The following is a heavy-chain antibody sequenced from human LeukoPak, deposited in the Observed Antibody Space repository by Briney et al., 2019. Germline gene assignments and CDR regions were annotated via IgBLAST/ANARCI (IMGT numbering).Heavy chain of an antibody. CDR1: GFTFSSYA. Sequence: GGSLRLSCAASGFTFSSYAMSWARQAPGKGLEWVSAISGSGGSTYYADSVKGRFPISRDNSKNTLYLQMNSLRAEDTAVYYCAKDAPVNIVVVPAANSWGQGTLVTVSS. J-gene: IGHJ4*02. D-gene: IGHD2-2*01. CDR2: ISGSGGST. CDR3: AKDAPVNIVVVPAANS. V-gene: IGHV3-23*01.